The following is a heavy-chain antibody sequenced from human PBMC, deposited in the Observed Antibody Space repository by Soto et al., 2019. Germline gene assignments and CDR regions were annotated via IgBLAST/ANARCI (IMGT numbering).Heavy chain of an antibody. V-gene: IGHV4-31*03. CDR2: IHYSGGATYSP. CDR1: GASIITDGYY. CDR3: ARALHAYYYGMDV. J-gene: IGHJ6*02. Sequence: PSETLSLTCTVSGASIITDGYYWTWIRQHPGKGLEWLGYIHYSGGATYSPSYNPSLQSRIAISVDISKSLFSLKLTSVTAADTAVYYCARALHAYYYGMDVWGQGTTVTVSS.